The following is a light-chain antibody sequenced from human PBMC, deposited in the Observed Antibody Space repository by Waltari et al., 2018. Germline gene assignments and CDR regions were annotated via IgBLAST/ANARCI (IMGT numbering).Light chain of an antibody. J-gene: IGKJ1*01. Sequence: DIQMTQSPSSLSASVGDRAIITCRASQGISTHLAWYQKKQGKVPRLLIFGTSTLQSGVPSRFSGSGFGTEFTLIISSLQTEDVASYYCQNYDRAPWTFGQGTKVEIK. CDR1: QGISTH. CDR2: GTS. V-gene: IGKV1-27*01. CDR3: QNYDRAPWT.